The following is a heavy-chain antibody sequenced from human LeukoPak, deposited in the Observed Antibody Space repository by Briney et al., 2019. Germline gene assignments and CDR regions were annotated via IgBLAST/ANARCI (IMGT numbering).Heavy chain of an antibody. V-gene: IGHV1-18*01. Sequence: ASVKVSCKASGYTFTSYGISWVRQAPGRGLEWMGWISAYSNNTNYAQKFLGRVTMTTDTSTSTAYMELRSLTSDDTGVYYCARDVGSYSRNLYYFDYWGQGTLVTVSS. CDR3: ARDVGSYSRNLYYFDY. J-gene: IGHJ4*02. D-gene: IGHD5-18*01. CDR1: GYTFTSYG. CDR2: ISAYSNNT.